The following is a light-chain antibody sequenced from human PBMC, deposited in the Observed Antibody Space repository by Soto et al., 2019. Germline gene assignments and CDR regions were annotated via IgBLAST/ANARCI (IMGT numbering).Light chain of an antibody. V-gene: IGKV3-15*01. Sequence: EIVMTQSQATLSLSPGERATLSCRASQSFSSNLAWYQQKPGQAPRLLIYGASTRATGIPARFSGSGSWTEFTITISSLQSEDFAVYYCQQYNNWPLGTFGQGTKVEIK. CDR3: QQYNNWPLGT. CDR1: QSFSSN. J-gene: IGKJ1*01. CDR2: GAS.